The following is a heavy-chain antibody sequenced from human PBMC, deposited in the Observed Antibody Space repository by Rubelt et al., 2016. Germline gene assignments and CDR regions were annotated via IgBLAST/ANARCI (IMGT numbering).Heavy chain of an antibody. CDR1: GYTFTSYY. CDR2: INPSGGST. CDR3: AREQETTVTIEGVLGY. D-gene: IGHD4-17*01. Sequence: QVQLVQPGAEVKKPGASVKVSCKASGYTFTSYYMHWVRQAPGQGLEWMGIINPSGGSTSYEQKFLGRVPMTRDTATSTVYMELSSLGSEDTAVYYCAREQETTVTIEGVLGYWGQGTLVTVSS. V-gene: IGHV1-46*01. J-gene: IGHJ4*02.